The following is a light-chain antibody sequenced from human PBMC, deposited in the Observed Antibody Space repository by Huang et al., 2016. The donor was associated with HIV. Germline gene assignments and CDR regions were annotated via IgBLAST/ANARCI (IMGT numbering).Light chain of an antibody. V-gene: IGKV1-8*01. Sequence: IRMTQSPSSLSASTGDRVTITCRANQDINNFLAWYQQRPGSVPKLLIYAASTSQSGVPSSFSGNGSVTDFTLTIGCLHSEDVATYYCQQYDIHPLTFGPGTRVDIK. J-gene: IGKJ3*01. CDR2: AAS. CDR3: QQYDIHPLT. CDR1: QDINNF.